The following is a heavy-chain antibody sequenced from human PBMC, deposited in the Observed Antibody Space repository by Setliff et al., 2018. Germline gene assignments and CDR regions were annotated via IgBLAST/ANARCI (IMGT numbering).Heavy chain of an antibody. J-gene: IGHJ6*03. V-gene: IGHV4-4*07. CDR1: GGSISSYY. CDR3: AREQWLDPPGYYYMDV. D-gene: IGHD6-19*01. Sequence: PSETLSLTCTVSGGSISSYYWSWIRQPAGKGLEWIGHIYIGGSANYNPSLKSRVTMSIDTSKNHFSLKLNSVTAAAMAVYYCAREQWLDPPGYYYMDVWAKGTTVTVSS. CDR2: IYIGGSA.